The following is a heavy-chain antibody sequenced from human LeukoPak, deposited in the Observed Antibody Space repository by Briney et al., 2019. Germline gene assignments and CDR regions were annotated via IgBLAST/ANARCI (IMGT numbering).Heavy chain of an antibody. CDR1: GLTFSSYA. CDR3: AKPMREGNYGDYLI. D-gene: IGHD4-17*01. V-gene: IGHV3-23*01. CDR2: ITGSGSST. Sequence: GGSLRLSCAASGLTFSSYATSWVRQPPGKGLEWVSAITGSGSSTFNADSVKGRFTISRDNTNNTLFLQMASLRADDTAVYFCAKPMREGNYGDYLIWGQGTLVTVSS. J-gene: IGHJ4*02.